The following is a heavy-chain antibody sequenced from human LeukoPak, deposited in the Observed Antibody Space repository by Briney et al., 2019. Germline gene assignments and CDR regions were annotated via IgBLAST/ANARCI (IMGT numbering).Heavy chain of an antibody. CDR3: ARARGSSWYETLDP. Sequence: GASVKVSCKASEYTFTAYYIHWVRQAPGQGLEWMGWIIPNSGRTNYAQKFQGRVTMTRDTSISTAYMELSRLRSDDTALYYCARARGSSWYETLDPWGQGTLVTVSS. V-gene: IGHV1-2*02. CDR2: IIPNSGRT. J-gene: IGHJ5*02. D-gene: IGHD6-13*01. CDR1: EYTFTAYY.